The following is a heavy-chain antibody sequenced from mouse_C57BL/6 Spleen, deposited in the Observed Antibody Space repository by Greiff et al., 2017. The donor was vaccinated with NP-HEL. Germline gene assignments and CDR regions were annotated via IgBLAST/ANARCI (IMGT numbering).Heavy chain of an antibody. CDR2: INPNNGGT. CDR1: GYTFTDYY. J-gene: IGHJ3*01. CDR3: ASSPYYSNYWFAY. Sequence: VQLQQSGPELVKPGASVKISCKASGYTFTDYYMYWVKQSHGKSLEWIGDINPNNGGTSYNQKFKGKATLTVDKSSSTAYMELRSLTSEDSAVYYFASSPYYSNYWFAYWGQGGLVSVSA. V-gene: IGHV1-26*01. D-gene: IGHD2-5*01.